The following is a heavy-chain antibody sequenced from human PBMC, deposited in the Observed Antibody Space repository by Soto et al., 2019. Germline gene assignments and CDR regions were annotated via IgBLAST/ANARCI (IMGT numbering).Heavy chain of an antibody. CDR1: GGCICRWRSY. CDR3: ARSPRRRLRDYYFDY. J-gene: IGHJ4*02. D-gene: IGHD5-12*01. Sequence: SEHRSQKRPVWGGCICRWRSYRERKRQPPGKGPEGIGSIYYSGSTYYNPSLKSRVTISVATSKNHFSLKLSSVTAADTAVYYCARSPRRRLRDYYFDYWGQGTLVTSPQ. V-gene: IGHV4-39*01. CDR2: IYYSGST.